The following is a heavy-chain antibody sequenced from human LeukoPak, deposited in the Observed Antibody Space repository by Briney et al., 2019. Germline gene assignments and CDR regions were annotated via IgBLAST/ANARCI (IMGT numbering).Heavy chain of an antibody. CDR2: VGGSTGGT. CDR3: AKEAFAVVPAAKSDY. J-gene: IGHJ4*02. D-gene: IGHD2-2*01. CDR1: GFTFSSYA. Sequence: PGGSLRLSCAASGFTFSSYAMSWVRQAPGKGLEWVSAVGGSTGGTYYADSVKGRFTISRDNSKNTLYLQMNSLRDEDTAVYYCAKEAFAVVPAAKSDYWGQGTLVTVSP. V-gene: IGHV3-23*01.